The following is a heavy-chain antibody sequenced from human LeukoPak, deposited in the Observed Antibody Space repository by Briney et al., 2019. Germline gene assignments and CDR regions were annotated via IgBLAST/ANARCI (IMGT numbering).Heavy chain of an antibody. CDR1: GFTFSSYV. Sequence: GGSLRLSCAASGFTFSSYVMSWVRQAPGKGLEWVSVISGSGGSTYYADSVKGRFTISRDNSKNTLYLQMNSLRAEDTAVYYCAKSSLSITMVRGVMIFFDYWGQGTLVTVSS. D-gene: IGHD3-10*01. J-gene: IGHJ4*02. V-gene: IGHV3-23*01. CDR3: AKSSLSITMVRGVMIFFDY. CDR2: ISGSGGST.